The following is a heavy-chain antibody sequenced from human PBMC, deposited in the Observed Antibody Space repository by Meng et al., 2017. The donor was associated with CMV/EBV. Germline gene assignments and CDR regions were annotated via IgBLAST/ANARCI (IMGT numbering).Heavy chain of an antibody. CDR1: GFTFSSYD. V-gene: IGHV3-13*03. D-gene: IGHD4-11*01. J-gene: IGHJ6*02. CDR2: IGTAGDT. CDR3: ARDYIQYGYYGMDV. Sequence: GESLKISCAACGFTFSSYDMHWVRQATGKGLEWVSAIGTAGDTYYPGSVKGQFTISRENAKNSLYLQMNSLRAGDTAVYYCARDYIQYGYYGMDVWGQGTTVTVSS.